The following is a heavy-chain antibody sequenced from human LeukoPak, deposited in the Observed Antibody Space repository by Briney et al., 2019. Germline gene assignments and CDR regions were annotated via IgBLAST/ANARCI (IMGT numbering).Heavy chain of an antibody. Sequence: ASVKVSCKASGYTFTGYYMHWVRQAPGQGIEWMGRINPNSGGTNYAQKFQGRVTMTRDTSISTAYMELSRLRSDDTAVYYCALSGSYYGYYYMDVWGKGTTVTVSS. CDR2: INPNSGGT. D-gene: IGHD1-26*01. V-gene: IGHV1-2*06. CDR3: ALSGSYYGYYYMDV. J-gene: IGHJ6*03. CDR1: GYTFTGYY.